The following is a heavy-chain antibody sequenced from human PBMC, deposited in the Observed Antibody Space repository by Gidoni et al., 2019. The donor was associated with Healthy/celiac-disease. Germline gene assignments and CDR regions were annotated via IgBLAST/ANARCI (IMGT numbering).Heavy chain of an antibody. CDR2: INHSGST. D-gene: IGHD3-22*01. V-gene: IGHV4-34*01. CDR1: GGSFSGYY. Sequence: QVQFQQWGAGLLKPSDTLSPTCAVHGGSFSGYYWSWIRQPPRKGLEWIGEINHSGSTNYNPSLKSRVTISVDTSKNQFSLKLSAVTAADTAVYYCARGPYYYDSSGARGGYYYYYMDVWGKGTTVTVSS. J-gene: IGHJ6*03. CDR3: ARGPYYYDSSGARGGYYYYYMDV.